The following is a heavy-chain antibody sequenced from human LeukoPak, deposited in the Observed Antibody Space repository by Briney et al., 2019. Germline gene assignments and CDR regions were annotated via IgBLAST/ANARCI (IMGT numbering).Heavy chain of an antibody. CDR2: IYHSGST. J-gene: IGHJ4*02. V-gene: IGHV4-38-2*02. CDR3: GRGGGSYYDLDY. D-gene: IGHD1-26*01. CDR1: GYSISSDYY. Sequence: PSQTLSLTCTVSGYSISSDYYWGWIRQPPGKGLERIGSIYHSGSTYYNPSLKSRVTILVDTSKNQFSVKLSSVTAADTAVYYCGRGGGSYYDLDYWGQGGLVGVCS.